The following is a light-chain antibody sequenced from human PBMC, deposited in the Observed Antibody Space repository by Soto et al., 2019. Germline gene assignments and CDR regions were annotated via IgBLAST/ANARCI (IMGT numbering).Light chain of an antibody. CDR3: QQYGSSPTWT. CDR1: QSVSSNY. J-gene: IGKJ1*01. CDR2: GAS. Sequence: ESVLTQSPGTLSLSPGERATLSCRASQSVSSNYLAWYQQKPGQAPRLLIYGASTRATGIPDRFSGSWSGTDFTLTISRLEPDDSAVYYCQQYGSSPTWTFGQGTKVEIK. V-gene: IGKV3-20*01.